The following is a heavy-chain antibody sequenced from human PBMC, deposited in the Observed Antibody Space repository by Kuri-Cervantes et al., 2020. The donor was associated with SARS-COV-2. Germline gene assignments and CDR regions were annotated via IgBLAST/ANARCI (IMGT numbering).Heavy chain of an antibody. V-gene: IGHV3-9*03. J-gene: IGHJ3*02. D-gene: IGHD7-27*01. CDR3: AKAPRPELGIRIVDAFDI. Sequence: GGSLRLSCAASGFTFDDYAMHWVRQAPGKGLEWVSGISWNSGSIGYADSVKGRFTISRDNAKNSLYLQMNSLRAEDMALYYCAKAPRPELGIRIVDAFDIWGQGTMVTVSS. CDR1: GFTFDDYA. CDR2: ISWNSGSI.